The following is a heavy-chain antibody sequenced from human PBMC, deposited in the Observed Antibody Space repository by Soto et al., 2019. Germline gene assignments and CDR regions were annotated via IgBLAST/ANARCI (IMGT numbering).Heavy chain of an antibody. Sequence: GASVKVSCKASGYMFTGYYMQWVRQAPGQGPEWMGWVSPNNGGTKYAQKFQGRVSMTRDTSISTVYMELRRLTFDDTAVYFCAREDEDDSHFDHWGQGTRVTVSS. J-gene: IGHJ4*02. CDR1: GYMFTGYY. CDR3: AREDEDDSHFDH. CDR2: VSPNNGGT. D-gene: IGHD1-1*01. V-gene: IGHV1-2*02.